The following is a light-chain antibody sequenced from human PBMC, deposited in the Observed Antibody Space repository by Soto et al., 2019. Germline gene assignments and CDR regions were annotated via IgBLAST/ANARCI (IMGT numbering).Light chain of an antibody. Sequence: EIVLTQSPGTLSLSPGERATLSCRASQTVSSSYLAWYQQKPGQAPRLLIYGASTRAAGIPDRFSGSRSGTDFTLTISRLEPEDFAVYYCQQYGRSPPVKFGQGTKVDI. V-gene: IGKV3-20*01. CDR3: QQYGRSPPVK. J-gene: IGKJ1*01. CDR1: QTVSSSY. CDR2: GAS.